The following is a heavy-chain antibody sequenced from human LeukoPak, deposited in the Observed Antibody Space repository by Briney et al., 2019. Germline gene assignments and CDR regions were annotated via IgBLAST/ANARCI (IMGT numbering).Heavy chain of an antibody. J-gene: IGHJ4*02. D-gene: IGHD5-24*01. CDR3: ARGIDAYKVAY. V-gene: IGHV4-4*07. CDR2: IHPSGSA. Sequence: SETLSLTCSVSDGSINGYYWNWIRQPPGGGLECIGCIHPSGSAHYNPSLKNRVTISLDTSSNRFFLNINSVAAADTALYYCARGIDAYKVAYWGQRTLVTASS. CDR1: DGSINGYY.